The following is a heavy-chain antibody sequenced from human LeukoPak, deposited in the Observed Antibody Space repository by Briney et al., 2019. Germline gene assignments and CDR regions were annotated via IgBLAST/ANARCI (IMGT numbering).Heavy chain of an antibody. V-gene: IGHV4-4*07. CDR3: ATTEKNRYYINL. Sequence: SETLSLTCTVSGGSISSSYWSWIRQPARKGLERIGRFYSSGSTNYSPSLKSRVTMSVDTSKNEFSLKLSSVTAADTAVYFCATTEKNRYYINLWGPGTTVIVSS. CDR1: GGSISSSY. J-gene: IGHJ6*01. CDR2: FYSSGST. D-gene: IGHD2-21*01.